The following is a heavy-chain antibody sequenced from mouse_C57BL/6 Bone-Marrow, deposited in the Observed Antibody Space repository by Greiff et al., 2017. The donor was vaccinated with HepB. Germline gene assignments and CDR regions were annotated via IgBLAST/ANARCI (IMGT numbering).Heavy chain of an antibody. J-gene: IGHJ1*03. CDR3: ASPITTVANWYFDV. Sequence: QVQLQQPGTELVKPGASVKLSCKASGYTFTSYWMHWVKQRPGQGLEWIGNINPSNGGTNYNEKFKSKATLTVDKSSSTAYMQLSSLTSEDSAVYFCASPITTVANWYFDVWGTGTTVTVSS. V-gene: IGHV1-53*01. CDR2: INPSNGGT. D-gene: IGHD1-1*01. CDR1: GYTFTSYW.